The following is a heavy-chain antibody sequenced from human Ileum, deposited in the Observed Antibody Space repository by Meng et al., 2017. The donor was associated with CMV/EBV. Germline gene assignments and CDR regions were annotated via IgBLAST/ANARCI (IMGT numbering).Heavy chain of an antibody. V-gene: IGHV4-4*07. D-gene: IGHD3-10*01. Sequence: VKLQESGPRVVKTSKTLSLTCYVSGGSISNYYWSWIRQPAGKGLEWIAHIYTSGTTNYNPSLKSRVTMSVDTSRNQFSLKLTSVTAADTAVYYCARNYGSGNWNFFHYWGQGTLVTVSS. CDR2: IYTSGTT. CDR1: GGSISNYY. CDR3: ARNYGSGNWNFFHY. J-gene: IGHJ4*02.